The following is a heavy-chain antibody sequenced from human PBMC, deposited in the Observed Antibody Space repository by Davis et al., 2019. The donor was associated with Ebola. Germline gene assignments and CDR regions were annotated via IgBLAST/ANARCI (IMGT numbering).Heavy chain of an antibody. CDR2: ISSSGSTI. Sequence: GESLKISCAASGFTFSDYYMSWIRQAPGKGLEWVSYISSSGSTIYYADSVKGRFTISRDNAKNSLYLQMNSLRAEDTAVYYCARDQEGNWNYYYYYGMDVWGQGTTVTVSS. D-gene: IGHD1-20*01. CDR3: ARDQEGNWNYYYYYGMDV. V-gene: IGHV3-11*01. CDR1: GFTFSDYY. J-gene: IGHJ6*02.